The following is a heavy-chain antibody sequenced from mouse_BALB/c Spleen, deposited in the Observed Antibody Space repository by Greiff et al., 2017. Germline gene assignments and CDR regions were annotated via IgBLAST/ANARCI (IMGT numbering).Heavy chain of an antibody. CDR3: TSNYDVWFAY. D-gene: IGHD2-4*01. V-gene: IGHV1S81*02. CDR2: INPSNGGT. CDR1: GYTFTSYY. J-gene: IGHJ3*01. Sequence: QVQLKESGAELVKPGASVKLSCKASGYTFTSYYMYWVKQRPGQGLEWIGEINPSNGGTNFNEKFKSKATLTVDKSSSTAYMQLSSLTSEDSAVYYCTSNYDVWFAYWGQGTLVTVSA.